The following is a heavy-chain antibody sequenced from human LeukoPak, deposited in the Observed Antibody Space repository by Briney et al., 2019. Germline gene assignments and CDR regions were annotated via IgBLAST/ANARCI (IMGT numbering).Heavy chain of an antibody. CDR1: GFTFSDYY. J-gene: IGHJ4*02. Sequence: GSLRLSCAASGFTFSDYYMRWIRQAPGKGLEWVSSISSSSSYIYYADSVKGRFTISRDNAKNSLYLQMNSLRAEDTAVYYCAKDHTPGYSYAFFDYWGQGTLVTVSS. V-gene: IGHV3-11*04. CDR3: AKDHTPGYSYAFFDY. D-gene: IGHD5-18*01. CDR2: ISSSSSYI.